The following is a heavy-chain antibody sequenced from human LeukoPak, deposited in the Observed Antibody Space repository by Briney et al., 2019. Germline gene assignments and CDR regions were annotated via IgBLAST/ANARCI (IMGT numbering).Heavy chain of an antibody. Sequence: GGSLRLSCAASGFTFSSYAMSWVRQAPGKGLEWVSAISGSGGSTYYADSVKGRFTISRDNSKNTLYLQMNSLRAEDTAVYYCAKGEGSGSSWYDGTFDYWGQGTLVTVSS. D-gene: IGHD6-13*01. CDR2: ISGSGGST. J-gene: IGHJ4*02. CDR3: AKGEGSGSSWYDGTFDY. V-gene: IGHV3-23*01. CDR1: GFTFSSYA.